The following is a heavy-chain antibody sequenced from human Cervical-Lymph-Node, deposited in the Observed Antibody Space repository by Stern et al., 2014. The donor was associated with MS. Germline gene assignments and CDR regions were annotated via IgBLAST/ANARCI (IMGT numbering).Heavy chain of an antibody. J-gene: IGHJ4*02. V-gene: IGHV3-30*18. CDR3: AKDSGSGCQWAAFDF. Sequence: QVQLVEAGGGVVQPGRSLRLSCAASGFTFSSYGMHWVRQSPGKGLEWLTGTAINGNDNHYADSVKGRCAISRDNAKTTLYLQMNSLSPEDTAVYYCAKDSGSGCQWAAFDFWGQGTLVTVSS. CDR1: GFTFSSYG. CDR2: TAINGNDN. D-gene: IGHD6-19*01.